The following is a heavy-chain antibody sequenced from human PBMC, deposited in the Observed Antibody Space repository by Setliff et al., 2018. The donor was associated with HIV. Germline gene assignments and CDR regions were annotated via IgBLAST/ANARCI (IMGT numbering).Heavy chain of an antibody. Sequence: SETLSLTCTVSGGSISSYYWSWIRQPPGKGLEWIGYIYYSGSTNYNPSLKSRVTISVDTSKNQFSLKLSSVTAADTAVYYCARGLVTTIGTPNWFDPWGQGTLVTV. CDR2: IYYSGST. D-gene: IGHD4-17*01. CDR1: GGSISSYY. CDR3: ARGLVTTIGTPNWFDP. J-gene: IGHJ5*02. V-gene: IGHV4-59*01.